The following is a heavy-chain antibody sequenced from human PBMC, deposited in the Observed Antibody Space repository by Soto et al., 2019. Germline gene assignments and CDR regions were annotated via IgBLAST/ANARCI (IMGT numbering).Heavy chain of an antibody. V-gene: IGHV1-69*13. CDR1: GGTFSSYA. Sequence: ASVKVSCKASGGTFSSYAISWVRQAPGQGLEWMGGIIPTFGTANYAQKFQGRVTITADESTSTAYMELSSLRSEDTAVYYCARDPEYSSSSEGGDYWGQGTLVTVSS. J-gene: IGHJ4*02. CDR2: IIPTFGTA. D-gene: IGHD6-6*01. CDR3: ARDPEYSSSSEGGDY.